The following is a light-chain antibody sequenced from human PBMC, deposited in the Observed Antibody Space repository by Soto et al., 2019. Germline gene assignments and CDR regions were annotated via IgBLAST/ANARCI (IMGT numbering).Light chain of an antibody. CDR3: QQSSNSPHT. Sequence: DIQMTQSPSSLSASVGERVTITCRASQSISSYLNWFQQKPGKAPKLLIYATSSLQSGVPSRFSGSGSGTDFTLTISSLQPEDFATYYCQQSSNSPHTFGQGTKLEIK. CDR1: QSISSY. V-gene: IGKV1-39*01. CDR2: ATS. J-gene: IGKJ2*01.